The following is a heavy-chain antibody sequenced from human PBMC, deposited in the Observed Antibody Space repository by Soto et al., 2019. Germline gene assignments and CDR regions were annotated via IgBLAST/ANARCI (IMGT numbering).Heavy chain of an antibody. D-gene: IGHD3-10*01. Sequence: GGSLRLSCAASGFIFSNYGMHWVRQAPGKGLEWVAVIWYDGSNKYYADSVKGRFTISRDNSKSTLYLQMNSLRAEDTAVYYCARDRLYGSGSYNVPPDYWGQGTLVTVSS. CDR1: GFIFSNYG. J-gene: IGHJ4*02. CDR2: IWYDGSNK. CDR3: ARDRLYGSGSYNVPPDY. V-gene: IGHV3-33*01.